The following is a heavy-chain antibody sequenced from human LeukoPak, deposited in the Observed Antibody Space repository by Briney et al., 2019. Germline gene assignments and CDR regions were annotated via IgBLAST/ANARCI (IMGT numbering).Heavy chain of an antibody. Sequence: TGGSLRLSCAASGFTFSSYSMNWVRQAPGKGLEWVSYISSSSSTIYYADSVKGRFTISRDNAKNSLYLQMNSLRAEDTAVYYCARIPTKLGYCSGGSCYSNYWGQGTLVTVSS. J-gene: IGHJ4*02. D-gene: IGHD2-15*01. CDR3: ARIPTKLGYCSGGSCYSNY. CDR2: ISSSSSTI. V-gene: IGHV3-48*01. CDR1: GFTFSSYS.